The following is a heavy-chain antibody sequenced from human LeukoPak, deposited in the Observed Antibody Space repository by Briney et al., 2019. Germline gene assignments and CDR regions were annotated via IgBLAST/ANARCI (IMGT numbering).Heavy chain of an antibody. J-gene: IGHJ5*02. CDR1: GYTLTELS. V-gene: IGHV1-24*01. Sequence: VTVSFKGSGYTLTELSMHGVRQARGKGGEGMGGFDPEDGERIYAQKFQGRVTMTEDTSTDTAYMELSSLRSEDTAVYYCATDYRSGSYFWFDPWGQGTLVTVSS. D-gene: IGHD3-10*01. CDR2: FDPEDGER. CDR3: ATDYRSGSYFWFDP.